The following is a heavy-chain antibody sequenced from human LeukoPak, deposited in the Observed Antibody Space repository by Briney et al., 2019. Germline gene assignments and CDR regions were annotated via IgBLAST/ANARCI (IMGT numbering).Heavy chain of an antibody. Sequence: ASVKVSCKASGYTFTGYYMHWVRQAPGQGLEWMGRINPNSGGTNYAQKFQGRVTMTRDTSISTAYMELSRLGSDDTAVYYCARGFTIFGDFDYWGQGTLVTVSS. CDR3: ARGFTIFGDFDY. D-gene: IGHD3-3*01. V-gene: IGHV1-2*06. J-gene: IGHJ4*02. CDR2: INPNSGGT. CDR1: GYTFTGYY.